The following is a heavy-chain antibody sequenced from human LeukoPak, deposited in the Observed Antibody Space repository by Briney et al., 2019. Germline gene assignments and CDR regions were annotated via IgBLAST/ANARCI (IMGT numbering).Heavy chain of an antibody. V-gene: IGHV4-59*01. CDR3: ARGVVAAAGRTFDF. CDR1: GGSISSYY. D-gene: IGHD6-13*01. Sequence: SETLSLTCTVSGGSISSYYWSWIRQPPGKGLEWIGYIYYSGSTNYNPSLKSRVTISVDTSKNQFSLKLSSVTAADTAIYYCARGVVAAAGRTFDFWGQGTLVTVSS. J-gene: IGHJ4*02. CDR2: IYYSGST.